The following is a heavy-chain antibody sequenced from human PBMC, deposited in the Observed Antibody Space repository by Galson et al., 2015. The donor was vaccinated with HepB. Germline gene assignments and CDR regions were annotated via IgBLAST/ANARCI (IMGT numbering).Heavy chain of an antibody. J-gene: IGHJ4*02. D-gene: IGHD3-10*01. V-gene: IGHV3-53*01. CDR1: GFTVSSNY. Sequence: SLRLSCAASGFTVSSNYMSWVRQAPGKGLEWVSVIYSGGSTYNADSVKGRFTISRDNSKNTLYLQMNSLRAEDTAVYYCARVWFGELYDYWGQGTLVTVSS. CDR2: IYSGGST. CDR3: ARVWFGELYDY.